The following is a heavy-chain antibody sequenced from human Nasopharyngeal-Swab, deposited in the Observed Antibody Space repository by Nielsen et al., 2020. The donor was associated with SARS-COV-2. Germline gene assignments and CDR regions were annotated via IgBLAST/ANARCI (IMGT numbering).Heavy chain of an antibody. D-gene: IGHD4-11*01. V-gene: IGHV4-30-2*01. CDR2: IYHSGST. J-gene: IGHJ6*03. CDR3: ARAVYYYYYMDV. Sequence: WIRQPPGTGLEWIGYIYHSGSTYYNPSLRSRVTISVDSSKNQFSLKLSSVTAADTAVYYCARAVYYYYYMDVWGKGTTVTVSS.